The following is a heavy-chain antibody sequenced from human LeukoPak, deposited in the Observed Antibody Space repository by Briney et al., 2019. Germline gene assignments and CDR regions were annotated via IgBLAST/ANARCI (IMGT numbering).Heavy chain of an antibody. Sequence: GGSLRLSCAASGFTFSDYYMSWIRQAPGKGLEWVSYISSSGSTIYYADSVKGRFTISRDNAKNSLYLQMNSLRAEDTAVYYCARVGIVATIYHCYYYGMDVWGQGTTVTVSS. D-gene: IGHD5-12*01. CDR1: GFTFSDYY. CDR2: ISSSGSTI. V-gene: IGHV3-11*01. J-gene: IGHJ6*02. CDR3: ARVGIVATIYHCYYYGMDV.